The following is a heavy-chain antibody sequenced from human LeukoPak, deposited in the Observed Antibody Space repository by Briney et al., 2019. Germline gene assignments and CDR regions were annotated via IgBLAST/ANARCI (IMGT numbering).Heavy chain of an antibody. CDR2: ISYDGSNK. V-gene: IGHV3-30*03. CDR3: ARDFPAGAFDI. D-gene: IGHD6-19*01. Sequence: GGSLRLSCAASGFTFSSYGMHWVRQAPGKGLEWVAVISYDGSNKYYADSVKGRFTISRDNSKNTLYLQMNSLRAEDTAVYYCARDFPAGAFDIWGQGTMVTVSS. CDR1: GFTFSSYG. J-gene: IGHJ3*02.